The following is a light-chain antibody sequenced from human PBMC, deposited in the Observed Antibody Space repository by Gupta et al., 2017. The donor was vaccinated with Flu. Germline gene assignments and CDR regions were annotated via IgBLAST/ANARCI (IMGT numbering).Light chain of an antibody. V-gene: IGKV1-39*01. CDR3: QQTYSTPRT. Sequence: DIQMTQSPSSLSASVGDRVTITSRASQYINIYLNWYQQKPGKAPKLLIYAASNFQSGVPSRFSGSGSGTDFTLTISTLHPEDFATFYCQQTYSTPRTFGGGTKVEIK. CDR2: AAS. J-gene: IGKJ4*01. CDR1: QYINIY.